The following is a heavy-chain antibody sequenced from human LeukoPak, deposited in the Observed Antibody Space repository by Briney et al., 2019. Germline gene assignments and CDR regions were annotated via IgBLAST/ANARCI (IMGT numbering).Heavy chain of an antibody. Sequence: GASVKVSCKASGYTFTSYDINWVRQATGQGLEWMGWMNPNSGNTSYAQKFQGRVTMTRDTSTSTVYMELSSLRSEDTAVYYCARERIAAAGDSNYYGMDVWGQGTTVTVSS. CDR2: MNPNSGNT. V-gene: IGHV1-8*01. CDR3: ARERIAAAGDSNYYGMDV. CDR1: GYTFTSYD. J-gene: IGHJ6*02. D-gene: IGHD6-13*01.